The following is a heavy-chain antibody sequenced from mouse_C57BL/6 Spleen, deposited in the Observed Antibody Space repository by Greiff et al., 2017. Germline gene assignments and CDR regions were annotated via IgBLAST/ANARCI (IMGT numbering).Heavy chain of an antibody. CDR1: GYTFTDYY. D-gene: IGHD4-1*01. V-gene: IGHV1-26*01. CDR3: ARNWGWYFDV. Sequence: SGPELVKPGASVKISCKASGYTFTDYYMNWVKQSHGKSLEWIGDINPNNGGTSYNQKFKGKATLTVDKSSSTAYMELRSLTSEDSAVYYCARNWGWYFDVWGTGTTVTVSS. CDR2: INPNNGGT. J-gene: IGHJ1*03.